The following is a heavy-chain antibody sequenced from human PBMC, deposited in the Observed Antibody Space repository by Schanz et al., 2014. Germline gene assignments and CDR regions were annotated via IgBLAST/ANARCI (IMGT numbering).Heavy chain of an antibody. V-gene: IGHV3-20*04. J-gene: IGHJ4*02. CDR1: GFPFNEYG. CDR3: ARGDPVAGLDY. Sequence: EVQLVESGGGVVRPGGSLRLSCAASGFPFNEYGMLWVRQAPGKGLEWVSNISPTGSSTYYADSVKGRFTISRDNSKNTVYLQMNSLRGEDTGMYYCARGDPVAGLDYWGRGTLVTVSS. CDR2: ISPTGSST.